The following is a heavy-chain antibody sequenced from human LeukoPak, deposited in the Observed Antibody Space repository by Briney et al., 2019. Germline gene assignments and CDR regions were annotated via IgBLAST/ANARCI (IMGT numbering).Heavy chain of an antibody. CDR2: FYTIGST. J-gene: IGHJ4*02. Sequence: SETLSLTCTVSGDSISRYYWSWIRQPAGKGLEWIGRFYTIGSTNYNPSLKSRVTMSLDTSKNQFSLTLNSVTAADTAVFYCARDRPTMVRGVIIAGYFDSWGQGTLVTVSS. V-gene: IGHV4-4*07. D-gene: IGHD3-10*01. CDR3: ARDRPTMVRGVIIAGYFDS. CDR1: GDSISRYY.